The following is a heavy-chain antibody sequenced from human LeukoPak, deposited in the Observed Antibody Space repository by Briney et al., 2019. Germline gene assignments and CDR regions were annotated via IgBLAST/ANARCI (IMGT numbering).Heavy chain of an antibody. CDR1: GFTLDDYA. D-gene: IGHD3-22*01. V-gene: IGHV3-9*01. CDR2: ISWNSGSI. CDR3: AKAPNYYDGNGRNWFDP. Sequence: PGGSLRLSCAASGFTLDDYAMHWVRQAPGKGLEWVSGISWNSGSIGYADSVKGRFTISRDNAKNSLYLQMNSLRAEDTALYYCAKAPNYYDGNGRNWFDPWGQGTLVTVSS. J-gene: IGHJ5*02.